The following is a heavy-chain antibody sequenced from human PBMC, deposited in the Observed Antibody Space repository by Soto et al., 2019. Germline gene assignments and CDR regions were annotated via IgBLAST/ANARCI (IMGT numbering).Heavy chain of an antibody. CDR1: GYSFTSYW. CDR3: ASHTPDSSYYYYGMDV. Sequence: GESLKISCKGSGYSFTSYWIGWVRQMPGKGLEWMGIIYPGDSDIRYSPSFQGQVTISADKSISTAYLQWSSLKASDTAMYYCASHTPDSSYYYYGMDVWGQGTTVTVSS. J-gene: IGHJ6*02. V-gene: IGHV5-51*01. D-gene: IGHD6-13*01. CDR2: IYPGDSDI.